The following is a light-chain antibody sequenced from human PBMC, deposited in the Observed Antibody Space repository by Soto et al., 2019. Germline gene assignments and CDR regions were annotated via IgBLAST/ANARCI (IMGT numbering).Light chain of an antibody. Sequence: QSVLTQPPSVSATPGQRVTISCSGGSSNIGINTVNWYQQLPGTAPKILIYRTNQRPSGVPDRFSGSRSGTSASLAFGGLQSEDEATYHCAAWDDSLNGPVFGGGTKLTVL. CDR3: AAWDDSLNGPV. CDR1: SSNIGINT. V-gene: IGLV1-44*01. J-gene: IGLJ2*01. CDR2: RTN.